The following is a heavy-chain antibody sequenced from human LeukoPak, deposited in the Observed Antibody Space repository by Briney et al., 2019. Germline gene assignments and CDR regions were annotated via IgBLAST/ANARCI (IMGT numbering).Heavy chain of an antibody. CDR3: ARGVDYAGNSGGDWSAFDI. V-gene: IGHV1-18*01. Sequence: ASVKVSCKASGYTFTFYGVAWVRQAPGEGLEWMGWISAFNGNTIYAQKLQGRVTMTTHTSTSTAYMELRSLRSDDTAVYYCARGVDYAGNSGGDWSAFDIWGQGKMVTVSS. CDR1: GYTFTFYG. CDR2: ISAFNGNT. J-gene: IGHJ3*02. D-gene: IGHD4-23*01.